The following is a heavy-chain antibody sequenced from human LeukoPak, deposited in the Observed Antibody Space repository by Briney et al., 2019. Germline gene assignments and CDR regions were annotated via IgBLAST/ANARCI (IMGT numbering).Heavy chain of an antibody. CDR2: ISGSGGST. Sequence: GGSLRLSCAASGFTFSSYAMSWVRQAPGKGLEWVSAISGSGGSTYYADSVKGRFTISRDNSKNTLYLQMNSLRAEDTAVYYCAVMVRGVIGWFDHWGQGTLVTVSS. V-gene: IGHV3-23*01. CDR3: AVMVRGVIGWFDH. CDR1: GFTFSSYA. J-gene: IGHJ5*02. D-gene: IGHD3-10*01.